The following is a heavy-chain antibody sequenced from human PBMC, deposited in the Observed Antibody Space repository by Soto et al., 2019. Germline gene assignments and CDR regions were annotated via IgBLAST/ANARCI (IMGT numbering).Heavy chain of an antibody. Sequence: QVQLQQWGAGLLKPSETLSLTCAVYGGFVSSGNYYWSWIRQPPGKGLEWIGEMSHSGGTHFNPSTKSRVTLSVDKPKTQFSLKMSSVTAADTALYYCARVERGTATTVVDAFDIWGPGTMVTVSS. CDR1: GGFVSSGNYY. CDR3: ARVERGTATTVVDAFDI. D-gene: IGHD1-1*01. J-gene: IGHJ3*02. V-gene: IGHV4-34*01. CDR2: MSHSGGT.